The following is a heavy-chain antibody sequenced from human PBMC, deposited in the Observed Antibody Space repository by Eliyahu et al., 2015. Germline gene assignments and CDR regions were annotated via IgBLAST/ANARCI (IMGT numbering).Heavy chain of an antibody. J-gene: IGHJ6*02. CDR1: GFTFSXXG. D-gene: IGHD1-26*01. CDR3: AKDSGSSLEASYGMDV. CDR2: IRYDGSNK. V-gene: IGHV3-30*02. Sequence: QVQLVESGGGVVQPGGSLXLSCAASGFTFSXXGMHWVRQAPGKGLEWGAFIRYDGSNKYYADSVKGRFTISRDNSKNTLYLQMNSLRAEDTAVYYCAKDSGSSLEASYGMDVWGQGTTVTVSS.